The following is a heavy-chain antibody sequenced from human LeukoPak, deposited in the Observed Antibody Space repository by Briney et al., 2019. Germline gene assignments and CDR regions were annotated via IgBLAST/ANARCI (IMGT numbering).Heavy chain of an antibody. CDR2: IIPALDIA. D-gene: IGHD5-18*01. CDR3: VRDELDTVLVTRRFDP. Sequence: ASVKVSCKASGGTFSTYAISWVRQAPGQGLEWMGRIIPALDIANYAQEFQGRVTITADESTTTAFMELSSLRSEDTAVYYCVRDELDTVLVTRRFDPWGQGTLVTVSS. V-gene: IGHV1-69*04. CDR1: GGTFSTYA. J-gene: IGHJ5*02.